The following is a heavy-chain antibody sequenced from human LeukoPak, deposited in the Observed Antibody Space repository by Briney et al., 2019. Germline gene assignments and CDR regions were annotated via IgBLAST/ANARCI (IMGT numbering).Heavy chain of an antibody. CDR2: IYYSGST. CDR1: GDSISSTNYY. V-gene: IGHV4-39*07. CDR3: ASGGRKITMVRGALGS. D-gene: IGHD3-10*01. J-gene: IGHJ5*02. Sequence: PSETLSLTCTVSGDSISSTNYYWGWIRQPPGKGLEWIGSIYYSGSTYYNPSLKSRVTISVDTSKNQFSLKLNSVTAADTAVYYCASGGRKITMVRGALGSWGQGTLVTVSS.